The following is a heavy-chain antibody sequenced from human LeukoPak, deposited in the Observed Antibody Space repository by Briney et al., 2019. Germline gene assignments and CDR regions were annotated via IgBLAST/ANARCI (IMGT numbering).Heavy chain of an antibody. D-gene: IGHD3-10*01. CDR3: ARDAYAWWFGEFNYNWFDP. Sequence: GASVKVSCKASGYTFTSYYMHWVRQAPGQGLEWMGIINPSGGSTSYAQKFQGRVTMTRDTSTSTVYMELSSLRPEDTAVYYCARDAYAWWFGEFNYNWFDPWGQGTLVTVSS. V-gene: IGHV1-46*01. CDR1: GYTFTSYY. CDR2: INPSGGST. J-gene: IGHJ5*02.